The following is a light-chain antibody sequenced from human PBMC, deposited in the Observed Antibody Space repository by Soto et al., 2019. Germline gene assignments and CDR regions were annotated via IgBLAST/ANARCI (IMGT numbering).Light chain of an antibody. CDR1: QSVSSNN. CDR2: GAS. Sequence: VLTQSPVTLSLSPGERATLSCRASQSVSSNNLAWYQQKLGRAPRLLISGASRRATGIPDRFSGSGSGTDFTLTTTSLEPEDLAVYYCPLSGTSPRSSAPGTRLEIK. V-gene: IGKV3-20*01. CDR3: PLSGTSPRS. J-gene: IGKJ5*01.